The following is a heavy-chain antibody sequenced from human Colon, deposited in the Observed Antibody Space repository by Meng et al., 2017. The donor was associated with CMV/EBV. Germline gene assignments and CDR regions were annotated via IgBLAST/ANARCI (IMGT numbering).Heavy chain of an antibody. CDR2: IYYSGSA. CDR3: ARGLGHASNNSHDY. J-gene: IGHJ4*02. V-gene: IGHV4-59*11. Sequence: SETLSLTCTVSGDSIRSHYWSWIRQPPGKGLEWMGYIYYSGSATYSPSLRSRITISVDTSKNQFSLNLRSATAADTAMYFCARGLGHASNNSHDYWGQGTLVTVSS. D-gene: IGHD1-1*01. CDR1: GDSIRSHY.